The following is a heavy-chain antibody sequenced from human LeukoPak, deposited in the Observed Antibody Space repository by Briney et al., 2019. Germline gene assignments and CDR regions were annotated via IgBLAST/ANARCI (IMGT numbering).Heavy chain of an antibody. Sequence: SETLSLTCTVSGGFISSYYWSWIRQPPGKGLEWIGYIYYSGSTNYNPSLKSRVTISVDTSKNQFSLKLSSVTAADTAVYYCARAPTIFGVVDYYYYYGMDVWGQGTTVTVSS. V-gene: IGHV4-59*01. J-gene: IGHJ6*02. CDR2: IYYSGST. CDR1: GGFISSYY. D-gene: IGHD3-3*01. CDR3: ARAPTIFGVVDYYYYYGMDV.